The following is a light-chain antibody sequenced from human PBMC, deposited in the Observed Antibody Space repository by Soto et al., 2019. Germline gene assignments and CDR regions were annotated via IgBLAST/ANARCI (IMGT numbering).Light chain of an antibody. CDR2: RNN. Sequence: QSVLTQPPSASGTPGQRVTISCSGSSSNIGSNYVYWYQQLPGTAPKLLIYRNNQRPSGVPDRFSGSKSGTSASLAISGLRSEDEADYYCAAWDDSLSVWVFGTGTQLTVL. J-gene: IGLJ1*01. V-gene: IGLV1-47*01. CDR1: SSNIGSNY. CDR3: AAWDDSLSVWV.